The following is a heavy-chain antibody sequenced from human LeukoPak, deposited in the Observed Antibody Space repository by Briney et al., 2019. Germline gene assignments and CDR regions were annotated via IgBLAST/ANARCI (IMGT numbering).Heavy chain of an antibody. D-gene: IGHD6-13*01. CDR3: ARDASLAAAGTHLSGCDY. J-gene: IGHJ4*02. V-gene: IGHV1-46*01. CDR2: INSSGGST. Sequence: ASVKVSCKASGYTFTSYYMHWVRQAPGQGLEWMGIINSSGGSTSYAQKFQGRVTMTRDMSTSTVYMELSSLRSEDTAVYYCARDASLAAAGTHLSGCDYWGQGTLVTVSS. CDR1: GYTFTSYY.